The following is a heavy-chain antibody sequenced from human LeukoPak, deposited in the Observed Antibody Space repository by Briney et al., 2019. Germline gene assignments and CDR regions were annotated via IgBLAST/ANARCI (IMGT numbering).Heavy chain of an antibody. J-gene: IGHJ4*02. Sequence: GGSLRLFCAASGFTFSSYAMSWVRQAPGKGLEWVSGISGGGGSTYYADSVKGRFTISRDNSKNTLYLQMNSLRSEDTAVYYCAKWGDDSSGYYYPGDWGQGTLVTVSS. V-gene: IGHV3-23*01. CDR1: GFTFSSYA. CDR3: AKWGDDSSGYYYPGD. D-gene: IGHD3-22*01. CDR2: ISGGGGST.